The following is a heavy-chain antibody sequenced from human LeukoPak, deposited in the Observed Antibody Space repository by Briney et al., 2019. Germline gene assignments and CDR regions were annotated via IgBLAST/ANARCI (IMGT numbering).Heavy chain of an antibody. CDR1: GYSFTSYW. CDR2: IYPGDSDT. Sequence: GESLKISCKGSGYSFTSYWIGWVRQMPGKGLEWTGIIYPGDSDTRYSPSFQGQVTISAVKSINTAYLQWSSLKASDTAMYYCARRPSYDFWSGYYGVDGLDIWGQGTMVTVSS. D-gene: IGHD3-3*01. CDR3: ARRPSYDFWSGYYGVDGLDI. V-gene: IGHV5-51*01. J-gene: IGHJ3*02.